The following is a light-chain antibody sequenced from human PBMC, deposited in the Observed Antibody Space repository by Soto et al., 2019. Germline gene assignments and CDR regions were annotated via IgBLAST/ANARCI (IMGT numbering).Light chain of an antibody. CDR1: SSDVGGYNY. Sequence: QSALTKPAPGSGSPGQSITISCTGTSSDVGGYNYVSWYQQHPGKAPKLMTYEVSNRPSGVSNRFSGSKSGNTASLTISGLQAEDEADYYCSSYTSSSTPYVVFGGGTKLTVL. V-gene: IGLV2-14*01. CDR2: EVS. J-gene: IGLJ2*01. CDR3: SSYTSSSTPYVV.